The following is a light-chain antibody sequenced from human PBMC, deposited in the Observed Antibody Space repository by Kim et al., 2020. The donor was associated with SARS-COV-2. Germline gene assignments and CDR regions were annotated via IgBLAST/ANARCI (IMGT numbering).Light chain of an antibody. V-gene: IGKV4-1*01. Sequence: AHLNCQSSQTVLYNSNNKNYLAWYQQKPAQAPKLLISWASIRESGVSDRFSGSGSETDFTLTISSLQAEDVAVYYCQQYYSTPPSFGQGTKLEIK. CDR2: WAS. CDR3: QQYYSTPPS. CDR1: QTVLYNSNNKNY. J-gene: IGKJ2*03.